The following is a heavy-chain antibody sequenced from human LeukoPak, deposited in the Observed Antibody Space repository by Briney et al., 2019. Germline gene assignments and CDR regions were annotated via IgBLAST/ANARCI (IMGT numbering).Heavy chain of an antibody. D-gene: IGHD3-10*01. V-gene: IGHV3-74*03. CDR2: INNYGSIT. J-gene: IGHJ4*02. Sequence: GGSLRLSCAASGLTFSNYWMQWVRQAPGKGLVWVSRINNYGSITTYADSVKGRFTISRDNAKNTLYLQMNSLRAEDAAVYYCASLTSQYDYWGLGTLVTVSS. CDR1: GLTFSNYW. CDR3: ASLTSQYDY.